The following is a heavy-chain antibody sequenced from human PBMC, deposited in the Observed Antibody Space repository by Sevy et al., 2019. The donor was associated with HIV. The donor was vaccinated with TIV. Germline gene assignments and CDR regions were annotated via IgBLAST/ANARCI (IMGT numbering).Heavy chain of an antibody. CDR2: INWNGDST. V-gene: IGHV3-20*04. D-gene: IGHD2-21*01. CDR3: ARVERALPDS. Sequence: GGSLRLSCAASGFTFDDYSMNWVRQSPGKGLEWVSGINWNGDSTGYADSVKGRFTISRDNAKNSLYLLMNNLRAEDTAFYYCARVERALPDSWGQGTLVTVSS. CDR1: GFTFDDYS. J-gene: IGHJ5*02.